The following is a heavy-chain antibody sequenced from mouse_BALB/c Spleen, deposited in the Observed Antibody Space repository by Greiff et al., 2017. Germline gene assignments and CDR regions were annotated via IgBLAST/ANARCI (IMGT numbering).Heavy chain of an antibody. D-gene: IGHD2-14*01. Sequence: VKLQESGAELVRPGSSVKISCKASGYAFSSYWMNWVKQRPGQGLEWIGQIYPGDGDTNYNGKFKGKATLTADKSSSTAYMQLSSLTSEDSAVYFCARYYRYDDSYAMDYWGQGTSVTVSS. J-gene: IGHJ4*01. CDR3: ARYYRYDDSYAMDY. CDR2: IYPGDGDT. V-gene: IGHV1-80*01. CDR1: GYAFSSYW.